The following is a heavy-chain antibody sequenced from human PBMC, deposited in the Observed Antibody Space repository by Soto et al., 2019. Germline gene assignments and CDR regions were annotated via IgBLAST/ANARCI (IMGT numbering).Heavy chain of an antibody. V-gene: IGHV4-30-4*01. D-gene: IGHD2-15*01. CDR1: GGSISSGDYY. J-gene: IGHJ4*02. Sequence: SETLSLTCTVSGGSISSGDYYWSWIRQPPGKGLEWIGYIYYSGSTYYNPSLKSRVTISVDTSKSQFSLNLSFVTAADTAVYYFATMGTPATGLYFFDYWGQGSLVTVSS. CDR2: IYYSGST. CDR3: ATMGTPATGLYFFDY.